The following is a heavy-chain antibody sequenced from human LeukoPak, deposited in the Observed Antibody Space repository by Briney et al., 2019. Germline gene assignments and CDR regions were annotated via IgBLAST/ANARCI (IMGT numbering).Heavy chain of an antibody. D-gene: IGHD2/OR15-2a*01. V-gene: IGHV3-21*04. CDR3: ASLLTMSDAFDI. CDR1: GFTFSSYS. Sequence: PGGSLRLSCAASGFTFSSYSMNWVRQAPGKGLEWVSYISSTNGYIYYADSVRGRFTISRDNSKNTLYLQMNSLRAEDTAVYYCASLLTMSDAFDIWGQGTMVTVSS. CDR2: ISSTNGYI. J-gene: IGHJ3*02.